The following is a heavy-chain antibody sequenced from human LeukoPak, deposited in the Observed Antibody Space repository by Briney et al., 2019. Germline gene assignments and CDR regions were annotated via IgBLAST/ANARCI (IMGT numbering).Heavy chain of an antibody. CDR2: ISGYNGNT. D-gene: IGHD3-10*01. J-gene: IGHJ6*02. CDR3: ARDQLRYYGSGSYYSDMDV. V-gene: IGHV1-18*01. CDR1: GYTFTTYG. Sequence: ASVKVSCEASGYTFTTYGIGWVRQAPGQGLEWMGWISGYNGNTNYAQKFQGRVTMTTDTSTSTAYMELRSLRSDDTAVYYCARDQLRYYGSGSYYSDMDVWGQGTTVTVSS.